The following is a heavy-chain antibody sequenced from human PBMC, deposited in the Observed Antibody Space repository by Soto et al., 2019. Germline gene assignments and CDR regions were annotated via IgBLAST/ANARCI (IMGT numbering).Heavy chain of an antibody. CDR1: GYTFTSYA. V-gene: IGHV1-3*01. CDR2: INAGNGNT. J-gene: IGHJ5*02. CDR3: ARGLLWFGEPYSPNWFDP. Sequence: ASVKVSCKASGYTFTSYAMHWVRQAPGQRLGWMGWINAGNGNTKYSQKFQGRVTITRDTSASTAYMELSSLRSEDTAVYYCARGLLWFGEPYSPNWFDPWGQGTLVTVSS. D-gene: IGHD3-10*01.